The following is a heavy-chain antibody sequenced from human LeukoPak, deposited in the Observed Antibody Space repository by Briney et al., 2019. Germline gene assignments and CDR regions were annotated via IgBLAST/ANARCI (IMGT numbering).Heavy chain of an antibody. J-gene: IGHJ4*02. CDR2: INAGNGNT. D-gene: IGHD3-9*01. V-gene: IGHV1-8*02. Sequence: ASVKVSCKASGGTFSNYAISWVRQAPGEGLEWMGWINAGNGNTKYSQKFQGRVTMTRNTSISTAYMELSSLRSEDMAVYYCARAELRYFDWPPGDYWGQGTLVTVSS. CDR3: ARAELRYFDWPPGDY. CDR1: GGTFSNYA.